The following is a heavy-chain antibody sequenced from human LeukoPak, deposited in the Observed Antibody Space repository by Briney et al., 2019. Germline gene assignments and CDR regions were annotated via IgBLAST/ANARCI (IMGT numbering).Heavy chain of an antibody. D-gene: IGHD2-15*01. J-gene: IGHJ4*02. V-gene: IGHV4-34*01. CDR1: GGSISGYY. Sequence: SETLSLTCAVYGGSISGYYWSWIRQPPGKGLEWIGEINYSGSTNYNPSLKSRVTISVDTSKNQFSLKLSSVTAADTAVYYCARGRSRYCSGGSCYLRGSNYGDYVLFDYWGQGTLVTVSS. CDR2: INYSGST. CDR3: ARGRSRYCSGGSCYLRGSNYGDYVLFDY.